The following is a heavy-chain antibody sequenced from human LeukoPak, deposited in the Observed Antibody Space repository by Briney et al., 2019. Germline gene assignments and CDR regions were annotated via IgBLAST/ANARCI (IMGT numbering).Heavy chain of an antibody. D-gene: IGHD1-26*01. CDR1: RFIFSSYA. J-gene: IGHJ4*02. Sequence: GGSLRLSCAASRFIFSSYAMSWVRQAPGKGLEWVSGISGSGGSTDYADSVKGRFTISRDNSKNTLYLQMNSLRAEDTAVYYCAKGASSSSAPLSGSQLFDYWGQGTLVTVSS. CDR2: ISGSGGST. CDR3: AKGASSSSAPLSGSQLFDY. V-gene: IGHV3-23*01.